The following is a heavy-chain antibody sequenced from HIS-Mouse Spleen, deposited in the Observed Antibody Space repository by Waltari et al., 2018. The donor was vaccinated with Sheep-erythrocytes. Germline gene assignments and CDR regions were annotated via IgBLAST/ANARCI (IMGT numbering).Heavy chain of an antibody. Sequence: EVQLVESGGGLVQPVGSLRLSCAASGFTVSSNYMSWVRQAPGKGVEWVSVIYSGGSTYYADSVKGRFTISRDKSKNTLYLQMNSLRAEDTAVYYCARDSNWNYAFDIWGQGTMVTVSS. CDR3: ARDSNWNYAFDI. D-gene: IGHD1-7*01. CDR2: IYSGGST. CDR1: GFTVSSNY. V-gene: IGHV3-66*01. J-gene: IGHJ3*02.